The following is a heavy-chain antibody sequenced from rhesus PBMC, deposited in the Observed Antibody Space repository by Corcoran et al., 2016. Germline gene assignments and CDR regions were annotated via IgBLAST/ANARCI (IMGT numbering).Heavy chain of an antibody. V-gene: IGHV4-147*01. Sequence: QVQLQESGPGLVKPSETLSITCAVAGYSISRNYWSGNRQPPGKGLVWIGDIYGSSGSTSYNPSLKCRVTISTDTSTSQFSLKLSSVTAADTAVYYCARFRNYVGFDSWGQGVLVTVSS. D-gene: IGHD1-26*01. CDR3: ARFRNYVGFDS. CDR1: GYSISRNY. J-gene: IGHJ4*01. CDR2: IYGSSGST.